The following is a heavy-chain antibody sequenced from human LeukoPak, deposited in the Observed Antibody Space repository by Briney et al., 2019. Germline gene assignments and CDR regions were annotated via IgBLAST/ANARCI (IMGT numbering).Heavy chain of an antibody. CDR3: ARGGELWFGESPLYYFMDV. V-gene: IGHV4-34*01. J-gene: IGHJ6*03. D-gene: IGHD3-10*01. CDR1: GVSFSGYY. CDR2: MNRSGST. Sequence: PSETLSLTCAVYGVSFSGYYWSWIRQPPGKGLEWIGEMNRSGSTNYNPSLKSRVTISVDTSKNQFSLRLSSVTAADTAVYFCARGGELWFGESPLYYFMDVWGKGTTVTVSS.